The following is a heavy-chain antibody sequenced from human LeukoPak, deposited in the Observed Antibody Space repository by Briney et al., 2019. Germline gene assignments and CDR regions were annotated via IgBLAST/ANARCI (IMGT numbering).Heavy chain of an antibody. Sequence: ASVKVSCKASGYTFTGYYMHWVRQAPGQGLEWMGRINPNSGGTNYAQKFQDRVTMTRDTSISTAYMDLSNLRPDDTAVYYCARQDGYSNYSPFDYWGQGTLVTVSS. CDR2: INPNSGGT. V-gene: IGHV1-2*06. CDR1: GYTFTGYY. J-gene: IGHJ4*02. CDR3: ARQDGYSNYSPFDY. D-gene: IGHD4-11*01.